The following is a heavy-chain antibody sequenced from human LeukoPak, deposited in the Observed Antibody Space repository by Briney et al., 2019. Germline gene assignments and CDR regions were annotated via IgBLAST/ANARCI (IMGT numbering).Heavy chain of an antibody. CDR2: IYTSGST. CDR1: GGSISSGSYY. Sequence: PSQTLSLTCTVSGGSISSGSYYWSWIRQPAGKGLEWIGRIYTSGSTNYNPSLKSRVTISVDTSKSQFSLNLSSVTAADTAVYYCARAQNYYDSNGRIHWYFDLWGRGTLVTVSS. J-gene: IGHJ2*01. D-gene: IGHD3-22*01. CDR3: ARAQNYYDSNGRIHWYFDL. V-gene: IGHV4-61*02.